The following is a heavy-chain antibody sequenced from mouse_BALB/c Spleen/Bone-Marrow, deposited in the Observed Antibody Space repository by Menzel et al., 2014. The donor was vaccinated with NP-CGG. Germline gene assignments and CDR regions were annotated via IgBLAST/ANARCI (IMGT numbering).Heavy chain of an antibody. Sequence: EVQLQQSGPELVKPGASVKMSCKASGYTFTSYVMHWVKQKPGQGLEWIGYINPYNDGTKYNEKFKGKATLTSDKSSSTAYMELSSLTSGNSAVYYCASLYNRYDALDSWGQGTSVTVSS. J-gene: IGHJ4*01. CDR1: GYTFTSYV. CDR3: ASLYNRYDALDS. D-gene: IGHD2-14*01. V-gene: IGHV1-14*01. CDR2: INPYNDGT.